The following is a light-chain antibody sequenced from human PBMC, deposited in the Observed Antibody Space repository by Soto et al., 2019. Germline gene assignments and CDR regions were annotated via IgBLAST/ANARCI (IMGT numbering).Light chain of an antibody. CDR2: DAS. CDR1: QSVSSD. V-gene: IGKV3-15*01. CDR3: QQYDDWPIT. J-gene: IGKJ5*01. Sequence: EIVLTQSPATLSVSPSERSTLSCTASQSVSSDLAWYHHKPGQAPRLLIYDASTRALGIPARFSGSESGTEFTLTISSLQYEDFAVYFCQQYDDWPITFGHGTRLEIK.